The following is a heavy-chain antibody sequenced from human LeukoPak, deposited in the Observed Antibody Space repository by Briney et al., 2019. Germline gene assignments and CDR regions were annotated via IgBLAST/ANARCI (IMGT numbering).Heavy chain of an antibody. CDR1: GGSISSGGYY. CDR3: ASINSGYDRSFDY. CDR2: IYYSGST. J-gene: IGHJ4*02. V-gene: IGHV4-31*03. Sequence: PSETLSLTCTVSGGSISSGGYYWSWIRQQPGKGLEWNGYIYYSGSTYYNPSLKSRVTISVDTSKNQFSLKLSSVTAADTAVYYCASINSGYDRSFDYWGQGTLVTVSS. D-gene: IGHD5-12*01.